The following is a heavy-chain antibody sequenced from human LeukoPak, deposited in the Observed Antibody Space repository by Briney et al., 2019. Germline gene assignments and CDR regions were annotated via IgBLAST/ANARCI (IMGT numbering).Heavy chain of an antibody. V-gene: IGHV3-30*04. D-gene: IGHD3-16*01. CDR3: ASGGPAQNWFDP. Sequence: GGSLRLSCAASSFNFSSYAMHWVRQAPGKGLEWVAVISYDGSNKYYVDSVKGRSTISRDNSKNTLFLRMNSLRAEDTAVYYCASGGPAQNWFDPWGQGTLVTVSS. CDR1: SFNFSSYA. J-gene: IGHJ5*02. CDR2: ISYDGSNK.